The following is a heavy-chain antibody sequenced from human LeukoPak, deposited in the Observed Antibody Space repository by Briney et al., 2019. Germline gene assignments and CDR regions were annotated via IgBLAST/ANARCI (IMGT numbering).Heavy chain of an antibody. CDR3: AKGRDGYNFQTHQDAFDI. D-gene: IGHD5-12*01. Sequence: GRSLRLSCAASGFTFDDYAMHWVRQAPGKGLEWVSGISWNSGSIGYADSVKGRFTISRDNAKNSLYLQMNSLRAEDTALYYCAKGRDGYNFQTHQDAFDIWGQGTMVTVSS. J-gene: IGHJ3*02. CDR1: GFTFDDYA. CDR2: ISWNSGSI. V-gene: IGHV3-9*01.